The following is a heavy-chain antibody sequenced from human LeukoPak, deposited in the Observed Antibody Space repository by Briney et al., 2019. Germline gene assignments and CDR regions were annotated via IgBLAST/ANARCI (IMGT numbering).Heavy chain of an antibody. V-gene: IGHV1-2*02. Sequence: ASGKLCCNASGYTVTCYYMHSVRQAPGQGLEWMGWINPNIGGTNYAQTCQGRVTMTRDTSISTAYMEVSRLRSDDTAGYYCASDDFDYWGQGTLVTVSS. CDR1: GYTVTCYY. CDR3: ASDDFDY. CDR2: INPNIGGT. J-gene: IGHJ4*02.